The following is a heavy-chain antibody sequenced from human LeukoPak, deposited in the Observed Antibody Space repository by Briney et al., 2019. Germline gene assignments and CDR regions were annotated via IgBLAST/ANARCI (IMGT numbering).Heavy chain of an antibody. D-gene: IGHD2-21*02. Sequence: SETLSLTCAVYGGSFSGYYWSWIRQPPGKKLEWIGTIYYSGSTYYNPSLKSRATISVDTSKNQFSLKLSSVTAADTAVYYCARGVVVVTAIPDAFDIWGQGTMVTVSS. CDR1: GGSFSGYY. J-gene: IGHJ3*02. CDR2: IYYSGST. V-gene: IGHV4-34*01. CDR3: ARGVVVVTAIPDAFDI.